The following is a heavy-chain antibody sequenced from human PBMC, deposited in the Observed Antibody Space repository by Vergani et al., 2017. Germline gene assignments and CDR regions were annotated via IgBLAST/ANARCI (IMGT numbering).Heavy chain of an antibody. CDR3: ARDISYSTSWPFFDA. Sequence: QVRLVESGGGVVQPGRSLRLSCAASGFSFTRYGMHWVRQPPGKGLAWVATIAFDGNKTDYTEAVRGRFTISRDNSKTLYLQMDSRRVEDTAMYFFARDISYSTSWPFFDARGQGTLVTVSS. CDR2: IAFDGNKT. CDR1: GFSFTRYG. V-gene: IGHV3-30*03. D-gene: IGHD4-11*01. J-gene: IGHJ4*02.